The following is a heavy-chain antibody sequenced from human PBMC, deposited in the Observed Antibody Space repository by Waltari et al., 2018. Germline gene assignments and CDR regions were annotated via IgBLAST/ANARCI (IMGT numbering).Heavy chain of an antibody. CDR1: GFTFSSYS. CDR2: ISSSSSYI. CDR3: ARDETLLRFLEWHN. V-gene: IGHV3-21*01. Sequence: EVQLVESGGGLVKPGGSLRLSCAASGFTFSSYSMNWVRQAPGKGLEWVSSISSSSSYIYYADSVKGRFTISRDNAKNSLYLQMNSLRAEDTAVYYCARDETLLRFLEWHNWGQGTLVTVSS. J-gene: IGHJ4*02. D-gene: IGHD3-3*01.